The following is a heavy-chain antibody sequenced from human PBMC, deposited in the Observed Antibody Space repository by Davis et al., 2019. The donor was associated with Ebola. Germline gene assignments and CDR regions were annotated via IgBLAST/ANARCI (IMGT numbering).Heavy chain of an antibody. Sequence: SVKVSCKASGGTFSSYAISWVRQAPGQGLEWMGGIIPIFGTANYAQKFQGRVTITADESTSTAYMELSSLRSEDTAVYYCARELGAAAGCPDYWGQGTLVTVSS. D-gene: IGHD6-13*01. CDR2: IIPIFGTA. CDR1: GGTFSSYA. CDR3: ARELGAAAGCPDY. V-gene: IGHV1-69*13. J-gene: IGHJ4*02.